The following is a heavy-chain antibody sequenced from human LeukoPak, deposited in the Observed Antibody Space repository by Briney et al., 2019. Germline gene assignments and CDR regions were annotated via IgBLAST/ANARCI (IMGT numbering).Heavy chain of an antibody. CDR1: GGSIGNYY. Sequence: PSETLSLTCTVSGGSIGNYYWSWIRQPPGKGLEWIGYIYYSGSTNYSPSLKSRVTISVDTSKNQFSLKLSSVTAADTAVYYCARVISGTTVTTFSFDYWGQGTLVTVSS. CDR3: ARVISGTTVTTFSFDY. D-gene: IGHD4-17*01. J-gene: IGHJ4*02. CDR2: IYYSGST. V-gene: IGHV4-59*01.